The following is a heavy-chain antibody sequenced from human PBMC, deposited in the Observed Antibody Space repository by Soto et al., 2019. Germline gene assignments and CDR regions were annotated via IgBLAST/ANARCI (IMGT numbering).Heavy chain of an antibody. CDR2: MNPNSGNT. V-gene: IGHV1-8*01. Sequence: ASVEVSCKASGYTFTSYDINWVRQATGQGLEWMGWMNPNSGNTGYAQKFQGRVTMTRNTSISTAYMELSSLRSEDTAVYYCARVLSSGGYCSGGSCYSGGFNWFDPWGQGTLVTV. CDR1: GYTFTSYD. J-gene: IGHJ5*02. D-gene: IGHD2-15*01. CDR3: ARVLSSGGYCSGGSCYSGGFNWFDP.